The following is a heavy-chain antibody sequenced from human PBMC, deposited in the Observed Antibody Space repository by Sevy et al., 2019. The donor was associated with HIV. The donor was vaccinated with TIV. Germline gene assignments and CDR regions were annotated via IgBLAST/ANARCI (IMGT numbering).Heavy chain of an antibody. Sequence: GGSLRLSCAASGFTFNMYWMTWVRQAPEKGLEWVANIKEDGSERNYLDSVKGRFTISRDNAKESLYLQINSLRAEDTAVYYCARHCSGGSCYSLLPHYYYGMDVWGQGTTVTVSS. J-gene: IGHJ6*02. CDR2: IKEDGSER. CDR3: ARHCSGGSCYSLLPHYYYGMDV. D-gene: IGHD2-15*01. CDR1: GFTFNMYW. V-gene: IGHV3-7*01.